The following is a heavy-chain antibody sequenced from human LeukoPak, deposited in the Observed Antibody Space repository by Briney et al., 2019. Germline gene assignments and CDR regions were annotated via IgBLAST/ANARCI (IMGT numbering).Heavy chain of an antibody. CDR3: ARDPSVYSSGWYYFDY. Sequence: GGSLRLSCVASGFIVSSNYMSWVRQAPGKGLEWVSVIQSGGITDHADSVKGRFTISRDNSKNTLYLQMNSLRAEDTAVYYCARDPSVYSSGWYYFDYWGQGTLVTVSS. J-gene: IGHJ4*02. CDR1: GFIVSSNY. D-gene: IGHD6-19*01. CDR2: IQSGGIT. V-gene: IGHV3-53*05.